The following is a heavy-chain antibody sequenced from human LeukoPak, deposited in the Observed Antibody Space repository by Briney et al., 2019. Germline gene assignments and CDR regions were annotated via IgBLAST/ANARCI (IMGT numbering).Heavy chain of an antibody. CDR1: GYTFTSYG. Sequence: GASVKVSCKTSGYTFTSYGMHWVRQAPGQSLEWMGWINGGNGNTKYSEKFQGRVTIIGDTSASTAYMELSSLRSEDTAVYYCARVPLHDDSGHYYPHWGQGTLVTVSS. D-gene: IGHD3-22*01. CDR2: INGGNGNT. CDR3: ARVPLHDDSGHYYPH. J-gene: IGHJ1*01. V-gene: IGHV1-3*01.